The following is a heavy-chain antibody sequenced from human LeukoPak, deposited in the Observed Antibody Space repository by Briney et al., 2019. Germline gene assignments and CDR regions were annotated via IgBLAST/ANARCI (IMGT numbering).Heavy chain of an antibody. V-gene: IGHV4-38-2*02. D-gene: IGHD3-3*01. J-gene: IGHJ4*02. CDR1: GYSISSGYY. CDR3: ARDDNYLEWLLFVY. Sequence: PSETLSLTCSVSGYSISSGYYWGWIRQPPGKGPEWIGSIQHSGSTYYNPSLKSRVTISVDTSKNQFSLKLSSVPAADTAVYYCARDDNYLEWLLFVYWGQGTLVTVSS. CDR2: IQHSGST.